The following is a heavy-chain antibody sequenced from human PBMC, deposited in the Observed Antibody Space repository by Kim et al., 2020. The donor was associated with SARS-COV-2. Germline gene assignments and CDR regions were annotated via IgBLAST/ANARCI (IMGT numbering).Heavy chain of an antibody. D-gene: IGHD6-19*01. V-gene: IGHV3-49*04. J-gene: IGHJ4*01. CDR2: IRSNADGGTT. CDR3: TCIHYSSGYPLPCFD. CDR1: GFTFGDYA. Sequence: GGSLRLSCTTSGFTFGDYAMSCVRRTPGEGLEWVGFIRSNADGGTTEDAASGKGRFSLSSDESKSIAYLQMNSLKSEDTALYYCTCIHYSSGYPLPCFD.